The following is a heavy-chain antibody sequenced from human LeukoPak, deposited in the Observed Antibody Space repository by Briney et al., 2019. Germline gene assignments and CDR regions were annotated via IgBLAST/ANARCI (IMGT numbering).Heavy chain of an antibody. CDR1: GYSFTSYW. J-gene: IGHJ5*02. D-gene: IGHD6-13*01. CDR2: IYPGDSDT. Sequence: HGESLKISCKGSGYSFTSYWIGWVRQMPGKGLEWMGIIYPGDSDTRYSPSFQGQVTISADKSISTAYLQWSSLKASDTAVYYCARRWGAAAGTSWFDPWGQGTLVTVSS. CDR3: ARRWGAAAGTSWFDP. V-gene: IGHV5-51*01.